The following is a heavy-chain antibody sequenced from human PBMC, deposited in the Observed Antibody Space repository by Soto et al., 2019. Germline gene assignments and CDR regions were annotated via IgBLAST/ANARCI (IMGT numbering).Heavy chain of an antibody. CDR1: GFTFSSYA. CDR3: AKGDYYDSSGYYPPPPSFDY. D-gene: IGHD3-22*01. V-gene: IGHV3-23*01. CDR2: ISGSGGST. J-gene: IGHJ4*02. Sequence: PGGSLRLSCAAPGFTFSSYAMSWVRQAPGKGLEWVSAISGSGGSTYYADSVKGRFTISRDNSKNTLYLQMNSLRAEDTAVYYCAKGDYYDSSGYYPPPPSFDYWGQGTLVTVSS.